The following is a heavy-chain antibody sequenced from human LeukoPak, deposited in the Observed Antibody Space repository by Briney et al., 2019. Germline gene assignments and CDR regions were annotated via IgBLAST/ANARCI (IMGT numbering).Heavy chain of an antibody. CDR1: GGSISSSSYY. CDR2: INHSGST. D-gene: IGHD6-19*01. J-gene: IGHJ6*03. V-gene: IGHV4-39*07. Sequence: SETLSLTCTVSGGSISSSSYYWGWIRQPPGKGLEWIGEINHSGSTNYNPSLKSRVTISVDTSKNQFSLKLSSVTAADTAVYYCARVQFRAAPRAGYYYYYMDVWGKGTTVTVSS. CDR3: ARVQFRAAPRAGYYYYYMDV.